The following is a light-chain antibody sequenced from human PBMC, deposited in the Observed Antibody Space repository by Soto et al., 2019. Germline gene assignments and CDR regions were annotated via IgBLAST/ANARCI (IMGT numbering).Light chain of an antibody. CDR3: SSYTSDSTLYV. V-gene: IGLV2-14*03. J-gene: IGLJ1*01. Sequence: QSALTQPASVSGSPGQSITISCTGTSSDVGGYNYVSWYQQHPGEAPQLIIYDVSNRPSGVSNRFSGSKSSSSASLTISGLQAEDEADYYCSSYTSDSTLYVFGSGTKLTVL. CDR1: SSDVGGYNY. CDR2: DVS.